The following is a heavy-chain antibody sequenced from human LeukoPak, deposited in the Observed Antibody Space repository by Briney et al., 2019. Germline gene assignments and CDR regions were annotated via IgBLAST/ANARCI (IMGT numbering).Heavy chain of an antibody. D-gene: IGHD6-13*01. CDR3: AAYYSSSWDY. CDR2: IKQDGSEE. V-gene: IGHV3-7*01. Sequence: PGGPLRLSCAASGFTFSSYSMSWVRQPPGKGLQWVANIKQDGSEEYCVASVKGRFTISRDNAKNSLYLQMNSLRAEDTAVYYCAAYYSSSWDYWGQGTLVTVPA. J-gene: IGHJ4*02. CDR1: GFTFSSYS.